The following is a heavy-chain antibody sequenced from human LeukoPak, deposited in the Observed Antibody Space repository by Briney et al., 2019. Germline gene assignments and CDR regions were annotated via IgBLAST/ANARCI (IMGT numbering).Heavy chain of an antibody. CDR1: GFAFTSSA. CDR2: IVVGSGNT. CDR3: AALPYYYDSSGYRDY. V-gene: IGHV1-58*01. Sequence: SVKVSCKASGFAFTSSAVQWVRQARGQRLEWIGWIVVGSGNTNYAQKFQERVTITRDMSTSTAYMELSSLRSEDTAVYYCAALPYYYDSSGYRDYWGQGTLVTVSS. J-gene: IGHJ4*02. D-gene: IGHD3-22*01.